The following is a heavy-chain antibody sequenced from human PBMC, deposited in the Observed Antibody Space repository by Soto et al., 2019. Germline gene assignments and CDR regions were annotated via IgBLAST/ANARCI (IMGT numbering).Heavy chain of an antibody. CDR2: IYYSGST. J-gene: IGHJ6*02. Sequence: SETLCLTCTVSGGSINSGGYYWSWIRQHPGKGLEWIGYIYYSGSTYYNPSLKSRVTISVDTSKNQFSLKLSSVTAADTAVYYCARDRKTGHYYGMDVWGQGTTVTVSS. V-gene: IGHV4-31*03. CDR3: ARDRKTGHYYGMDV. CDR1: GGSINSGGYY. D-gene: IGHD3-10*01.